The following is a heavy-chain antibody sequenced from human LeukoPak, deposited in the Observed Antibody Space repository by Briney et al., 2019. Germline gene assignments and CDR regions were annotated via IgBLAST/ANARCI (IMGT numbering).Heavy chain of an antibody. CDR3: ARDLRYYDYVWGSYRHYFDY. CDR2: IKQDGSEK. CDR1: GFTFSTYT. Sequence: PGGSLRLSCAASGFTFSTYTMHWVRQAPGKGLEWVANIKQDGSEKYYVDSVKGRFTISRDNAKNSLYLQMNSLRAEDTAVYYCARDLRYYDYVWGSYRHYFDYWGQGTLVTVSS. J-gene: IGHJ4*02. V-gene: IGHV3-7*01. D-gene: IGHD3-16*02.